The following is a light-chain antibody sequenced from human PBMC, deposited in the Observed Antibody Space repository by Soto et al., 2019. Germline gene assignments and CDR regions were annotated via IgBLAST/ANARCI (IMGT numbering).Light chain of an antibody. J-gene: IGKJ1*01. CDR1: QHIATW. CDR3: KQASSFPPRT. CDR2: AAT. Sequence: DITMTQSPSVVSASVGDRVSITCRASQHIATWLTWYQKKPGRAPELLIYAATILQSGVPSRFSGSRYGTELLLTISRLQPEDFATYYCKQASSFPPRTFGQGTNVDI. V-gene: IGKV1-12*01.